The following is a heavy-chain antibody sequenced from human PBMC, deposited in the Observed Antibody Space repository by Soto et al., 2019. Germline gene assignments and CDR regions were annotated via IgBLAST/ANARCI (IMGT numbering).Heavy chain of an antibody. CDR1: GGSVSSGSYY. CDR2: VYDSGST. J-gene: IGHJ6*02. Sequence: PSETLSLTCTVSGGSVSSGSYYWSWIRQPPGKGLEWIGYVYDSGSTNYNPSLKSRVTISLDTSKNQFSLKLSSVTAADTAVYYCAREWYYGSGSYYDVWGQGTTVTVSS. V-gene: IGHV4-61*01. CDR3: AREWYYGSGSYYDV. D-gene: IGHD3-10*01.